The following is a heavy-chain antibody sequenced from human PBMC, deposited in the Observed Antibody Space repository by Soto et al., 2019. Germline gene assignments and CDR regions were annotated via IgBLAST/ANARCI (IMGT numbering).Heavy chain of an antibody. CDR2: IYYSGSI. J-gene: IGHJ4*02. CDR1: GGSISSDY. V-gene: IGHV4-59*08. D-gene: IGHD3-16*01. CDR3: TGHWDWGSLGY. Sequence: QVQLQESGPGLVKPSETLYLTCTGSGGSISSDYWSWIRQPPGTGLEWIGFIYYSGSINYNPSFESRVAISVDTSKNQFSLNLTSVTAADTAVYYCTGHWDWGSLGYWGQGTLVTVSS.